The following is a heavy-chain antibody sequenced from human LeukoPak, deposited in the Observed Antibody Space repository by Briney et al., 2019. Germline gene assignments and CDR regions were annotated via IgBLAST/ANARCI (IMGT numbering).Heavy chain of an antibody. CDR2: MNPDSGDT. J-gene: IGHJ6*02. CDR1: GYTFTSYE. CDR3: ARGYYTPPYYYYGMDV. Sequence: ASVKVSCKASGYTFTSYEINWVRQATGHGLEWMGWMNPDSGDTAYAQKFQGRITMTRSTSITTAYMELSSLRSEDTAVYYCARGYYTPPYYYYGMDVWGQGTTVTVSS. D-gene: IGHD3-3*01. V-gene: IGHV1-8*01.